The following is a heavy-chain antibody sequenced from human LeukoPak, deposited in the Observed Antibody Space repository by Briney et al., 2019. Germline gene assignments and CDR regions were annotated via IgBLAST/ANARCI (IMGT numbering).Heavy chain of an antibody. CDR2: IYTGGST. J-gene: IGHJ6*02. CDR3: ARGAVGSSGLGMDV. Sequence: GGSLRLSCAASGVTVSSNYMTWVRQAPGKGLEWVSVIYTGGSTYYADSVKGRFTISRDNSKNTLYLQMNSLRADDTAVYYCARGAVGSSGLGMDVWGQGTTVTVSS. V-gene: IGHV3-53*01. CDR1: GVTVSSNY. D-gene: IGHD3-22*01.